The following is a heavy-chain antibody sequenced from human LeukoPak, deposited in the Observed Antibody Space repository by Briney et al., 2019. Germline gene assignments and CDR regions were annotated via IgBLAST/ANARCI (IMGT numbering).Heavy chain of an antibody. Sequence: SETLSLTCTVSGGSISSYYWTWIRQPPGKGLEWIGYIYYSGTTNYNPSLKSRVTVSVDTSKNQFSLNLSSVTAADTAVYYCARYYVGYGMDVWGQGTTVTVSS. V-gene: IGHV4-59*08. CDR3: ARYYVGYGMDV. CDR1: GGSISSYY. D-gene: IGHD1-26*01. CDR2: IYYSGTT. J-gene: IGHJ6*02.